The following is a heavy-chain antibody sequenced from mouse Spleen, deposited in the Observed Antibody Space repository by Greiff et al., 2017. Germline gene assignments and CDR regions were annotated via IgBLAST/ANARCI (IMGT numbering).Heavy chain of an antibody. Sequence: EVQLVESEGGLVQPGSSMKLSCTASGFTFSDYYMAWVRQVPEKGLEWVANINYDGSSTYYLDSLKSRFIISRDNAKNILYLQMSSLKSEDTATYYCARAGNYADYYAMDYWGQGTSVTVSS. D-gene: IGHD2-1*01. V-gene: IGHV5-16*01. J-gene: IGHJ4*01. CDR2: INYDGSST. CDR1: GFTFSDYY. CDR3: ARAGNYADYYAMDY.